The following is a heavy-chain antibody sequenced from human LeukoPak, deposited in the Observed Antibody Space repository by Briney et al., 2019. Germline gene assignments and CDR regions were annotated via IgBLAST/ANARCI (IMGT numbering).Heavy chain of an antibody. D-gene: IGHD3-16*01. J-gene: IGHJ2*01. CDR3: ARVRLGDSNWYFDL. CDR2: KYYSGSTS. V-gene: IGHV4-38-2*02. CDR1: GYSISSGYY. Sequence: PSETLSLTCTVSGYSISSGYYWGWIRQPPGTGLEWIGSKYYSGSTSYYKPSLKSRVTISVDTSKNEFSLKLSSVTAADTAVYYCARVRLGDSNWYFDLWGRGTLLTVSS.